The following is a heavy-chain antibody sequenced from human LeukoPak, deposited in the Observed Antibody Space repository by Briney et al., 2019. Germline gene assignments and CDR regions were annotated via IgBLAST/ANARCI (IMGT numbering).Heavy chain of an antibody. CDR2: IYHSGST. Sequence: SETLSLTCAVSGGSISSSNWWSWVRPPPGKGLEWIGEIYHSGSTNYNPSLKSRVTISVDKSKNQFSLKLSSVTAADTAVYYCARGWNQDIVVVPAATHFDYWGQGTLVTVSS. D-gene: IGHD2-2*01. J-gene: IGHJ4*02. CDR3: ARGWNQDIVVVPAATHFDY. V-gene: IGHV4-4*02. CDR1: GGSISSSNW.